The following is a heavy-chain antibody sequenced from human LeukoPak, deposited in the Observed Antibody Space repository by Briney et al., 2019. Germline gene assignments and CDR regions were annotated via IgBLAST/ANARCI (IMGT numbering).Heavy chain of an antibody. CDR3: VKGRMVRGLHDAFDI. Sequence: GGSLRLSCSASGFTFSSYAMHWVRQAPGKGLEYVSAISSNGGSTYYADSVKGRFTISRDNSKNTLYLQMSSLRAEDTAVYYCVKGRMVRGLHDAFDIWGQGTMVTVSS. CDR1: GFTFSSYA. CDR2: ISSNGGST. J-gene: IGHJ3*02. D-gene: IGHD3-10*01. V-gene: IGHV3-64D*06.